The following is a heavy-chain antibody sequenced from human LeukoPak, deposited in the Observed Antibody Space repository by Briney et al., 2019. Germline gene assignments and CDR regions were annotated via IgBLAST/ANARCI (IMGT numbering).Heavy chain of an antibody. CDR2: MNPAGDNA. Sequence: ASVKVSCKASGYTFTNYYINWVRQATGQGLEWMGWMNPAGDNAGYAQKFQGRMTLTRDTSVSTVYMELSSLRSEDTAVYYCARGLRYFDWLSGYWGQGTLVTVSS. CDR1: GYTFTNYY. V-gene: IGHV1-8*01. J-gene: IGHJ4*02. CDR3: ARGLRYFDWLSGY. D-gene: IGHD3-9*01.